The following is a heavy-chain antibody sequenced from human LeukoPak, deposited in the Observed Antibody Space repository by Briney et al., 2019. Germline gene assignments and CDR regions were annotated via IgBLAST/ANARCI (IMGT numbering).Heavy chain of an antibody. Sequence: PSETLSLTCTVSGGSISSYYWSWIRQPPGKGLEWIGYIYYSGSTNYNPSLKSRVTISVDTSKNQFSLKLSSVTAADTAVYYCARESYYDFWSGYQGSAFDIWGQGTMVTVSS. D-gene: IGHD3-3*01. CDR3: ARESYYDFWSGYQGSAFDI. V-gene: IGHV4-59*01. J-gene: IGHJ3*02. CDR2: IYYSGST. CDR1: GGSISSYY.